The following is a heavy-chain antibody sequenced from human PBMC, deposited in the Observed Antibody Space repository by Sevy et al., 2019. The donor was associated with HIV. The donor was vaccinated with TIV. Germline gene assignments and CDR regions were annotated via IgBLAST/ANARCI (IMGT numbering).Heavy chain of an antibody. V-gene: IGHV3-15*01. CDR2: IKSKTDGGTI. CDR1: GFTFSSAW. D-gene: IGHD5-12*01. Sequence: GGSLILSCAASGFTFSSAWMSWVRLAPGKGLEWVGRIKSKTDGGTIDYAAPVKGRFTISREESKNTLYLQMNSRKTEDTAVYYCITDPGYRGYDEEVINYYYYGMDVWGQGTTVTVSS. J-gene: IGHJ6*02. CDR3: ITDPGYRGYDEEVINYYYYGMDV.